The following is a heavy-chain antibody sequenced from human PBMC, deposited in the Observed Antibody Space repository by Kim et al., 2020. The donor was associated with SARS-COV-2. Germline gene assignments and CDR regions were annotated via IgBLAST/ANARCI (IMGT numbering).Heavy chain of an antibody. Sequence: GGSLRLSCAASGFTFSSYAIHWVRQAPGKGLEWVAVTSYDGSSKFNADSVDGRFTISRDNSKNTLYLPMNSLRLEDTAVYYCAKSPSSSSVNNWLDPWGQATLVTVSS. J-gene: IGHJ5*02. CDR1: GFTFSSYA. D-gene: IGHD6-13*01. CDR2: TSYDGSSK. V-gene: IGHV3-30-3*02. CDR3: AKSPSSSSVNNWLDP.